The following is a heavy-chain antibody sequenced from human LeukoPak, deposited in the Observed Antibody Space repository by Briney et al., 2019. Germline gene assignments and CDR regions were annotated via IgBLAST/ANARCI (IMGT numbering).Heavy chain of an antibody. Sequence: GGSPRLSCAASGFTYSSYGMTWVRQAPGKGLEWVSGISGSGSRTDYADSVKGRFTISRDNAKNTPYLQMNSLRAEDTAAYYCAKGSREWELLDAFDIWGQGTMVTVSS. J-gene: IGHJ3*02. CDR3: AKGSREWELLDAFDI. V-gene: IGHV3-23*01. CDR1: GFTYSSYG. D-gene: IGHD1-26*01. CDR2: ISGSGSRT.